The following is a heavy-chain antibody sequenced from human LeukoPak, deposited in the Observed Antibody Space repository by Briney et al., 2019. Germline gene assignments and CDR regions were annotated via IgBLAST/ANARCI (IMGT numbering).Heavy chain of an antibody. J-gene: IGHJ4*02. Sequence: PGGSLRLSCAASGFIFSSYWMHWVRQAPGKGLVWVSRINSDASNTNYADSVKGRFTISRDNAKSTLYLQMNSLRAEDTAVYYCARDWSIAAAANTPQVDYWGQGTLVTVSS. V-gene: IGHV3-74*01. CDR3: ARDWSIAAAANTPQVDY. D-gene: IGHD6-13*01. CDR1: GFIFSSYW. CDR2: INSDASNT.